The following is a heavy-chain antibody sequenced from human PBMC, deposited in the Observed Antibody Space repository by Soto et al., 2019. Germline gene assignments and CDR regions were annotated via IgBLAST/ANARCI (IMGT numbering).Heavy chain of an antibody. CDR3: VRGAAAGSQYYYGMDV. Sequence: GGSLRLSCAASGFTFSSYSMNWVRQAPGKGLEWVSSISSSSSYIYYADSVKGRFTISRDNAKNSLYLQMNSLRAEDTAVYYCVRGAAAGSQYYYGMDVWGQGTTVTVSS. J-gene: IGHJ6*02. D-gene: IGHD6-13*01. CDR2: ISSSSSYI. CDR1: GFTFSSYS. V-gene: IGHV3-21*01.